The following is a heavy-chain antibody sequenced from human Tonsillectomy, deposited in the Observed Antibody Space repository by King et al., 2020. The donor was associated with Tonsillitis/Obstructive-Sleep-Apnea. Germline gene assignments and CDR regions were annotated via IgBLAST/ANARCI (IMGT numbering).Heavy chain of an antibody. CDR2: IKEDGSNK. Sequence: VQLVESGGGLAQPGGSLRLSSAASGFTFSNSWMTWIRQAPGKGLELVANIKEDGSNKFYVDSVKGRFTISRENARNSLYLQMNSLRDEDTALYYCVRDSGWFAFDIWGQGTVVTVSS. V-gene: IGHV3-7*04. CDR1: GFTFSNSW. D-gene: IGHD6-19*01. J-gene: IGHJ3*02. CDR3: VRDSGWFAFDI.